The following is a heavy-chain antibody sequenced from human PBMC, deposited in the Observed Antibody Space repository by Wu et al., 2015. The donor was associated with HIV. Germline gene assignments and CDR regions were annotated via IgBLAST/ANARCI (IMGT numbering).Heavy chain of an antibody. D-gene: IGHD3-10*01. CDR1: GYDFTSYD. J-gene: IGHJ4*02. Sequence: QVQLVQSGAEVKKPGASVKVSCKASGYDFTSYDINWLRQATGQGLEWMGWMNPNSGNTNSAQKFQGRITMTRDTSKSTAYLELSSLKSEDTAVYYCARDLWFGAKTFDFWGQGTLVIVSS. V-gene: IGHV1-8*01. CDR3: ARDLWFGAKTFDF. CDR2: MNPNSGNT.